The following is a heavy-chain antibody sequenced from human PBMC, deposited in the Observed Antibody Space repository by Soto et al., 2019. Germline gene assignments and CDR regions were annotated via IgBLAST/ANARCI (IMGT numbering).Heavy chain of an antibody. CDR2: IYHSGST. V-gene: IGHV4-4*02. CDR1: GGSISSSNW. D-gene: IGHD6-25*01. Sequence: QVQLQESGPGLVKPSGTLSLTCAVSGGSISSSNWWSWVRQPPGKGLEWIVEIYHSGSTNYNPSLKSRVSISVDKSKTQFSLKLSSVTAADTAVYYCARDSAAVVPRDAFEIWGQGTMVTVPS. J-gene: IGHJ3*02. CDR3: ARDSAAVVPRDAFEI.